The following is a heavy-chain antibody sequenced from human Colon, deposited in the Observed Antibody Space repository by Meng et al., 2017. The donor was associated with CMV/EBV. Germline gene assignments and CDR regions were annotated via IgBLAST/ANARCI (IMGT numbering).Heavy chain of an antibody. CDR2: ITTYNGNT. Sequence: ASVKVSCKASGYKFNDFGITWVRQAPGQGLEWVGWITTYNGNTEYNQKFRDRVTMTTDTSTSTAYLELRSLRSDDTAVYFCARVFNWKNLRFYAMDVWGQGTTVTVSS. D-gene: IGHD2/OR15-2a*01. J-gene: IGHJ6*02. CDR1: GYKFNDFG. CDR3: ARVFNWKNLRFYAMDV. V-gene: IGHV1-18*01.